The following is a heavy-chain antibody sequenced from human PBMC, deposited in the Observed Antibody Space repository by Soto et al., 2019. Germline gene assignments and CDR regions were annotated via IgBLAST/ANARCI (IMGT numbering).Heavy chain of an antibody. V-gene: IGHV4-34*01. Sequence: QVHLQQWGAGLLKPSETLSLTCAVYGGSFSHYYWSWIRQPPGKGLEWLGEINHSGRTNYNPSLKSRVTVSIDTSKSQFSLKLSSVTAAVTAVFYCASGPKLLNDQNYYYCGMDVWGQGTTVTVSS. J-gene: IGHJ6*02. CDR2: INHSGRT. D-gene: IGHD2-15*01. CDR3: ASGPKLLNDQNYYYCGMDV. CDR1: GGSFSHYY.